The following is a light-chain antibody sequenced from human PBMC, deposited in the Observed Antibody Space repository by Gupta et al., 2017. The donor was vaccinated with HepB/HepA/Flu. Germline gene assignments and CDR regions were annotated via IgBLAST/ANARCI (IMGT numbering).Light chain of an antibody. Sequence: HSALTQPPSASGSPGQSVTISCTGTSSDIGASDYVSWYQQHPGKAPKLMISEVSKRPSGVPDRFSGSKSGNTASLTVSGLQAEDEADYYCSSYTGINNFYVFGTGTKVTVL. CDR2: EVS. CDR1: SSDIGASDY. CDR3: SSYTGINNFYV. J-gene: IGLJ1*01. V-gene: IGLV2-8*01.